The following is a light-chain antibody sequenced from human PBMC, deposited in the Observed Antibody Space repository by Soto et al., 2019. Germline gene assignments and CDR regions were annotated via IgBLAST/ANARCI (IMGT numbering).Light chain of an antibody. V-gene: IGKV1-5*01. CDR1: QSIRSW. Sequence: DIQMTQSPSTLSASVGDRVTITCRASQSIRSWLAWYHQTQGKAPKFXIYDASGLESGVPSVFSGSGAGTECTRTISSLQPDDVATDYCQQYNSYSRTFGQGTKVDIK. CDR2: DAS. J-gene: IGKJ1*01. CDR3: QQYNSYSRT.